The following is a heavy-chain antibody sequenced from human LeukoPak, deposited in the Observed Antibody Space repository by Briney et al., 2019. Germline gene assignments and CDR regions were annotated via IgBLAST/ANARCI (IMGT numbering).Heavy chain of an antibody. D-gene: IGHD6-13*01. Sequence: SETLSLTCAVYGGSFSAYYWSWIQQPAGKGLEWIGRIYSTGNTNYIPSLKSRVTISVDRSKNQFSLKLSSVTAADTAVYYCARGEGIAAAWGQGTLVTVSS. CDR2: IYSTGNT. J-gene: IGHJ1*01. CDR3: ARGEGIAAA. CDR1: GGSFSAYY. V-gene: IGHV4-59*10.